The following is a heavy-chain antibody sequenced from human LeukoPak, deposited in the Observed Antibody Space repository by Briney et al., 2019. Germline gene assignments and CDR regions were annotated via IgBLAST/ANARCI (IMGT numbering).Heavy chain of an antibody. V-gene: IGHV3-74*01. D-gene: IGHD5-24*01. J-gene: IGHJ4*02. CDR2: ISSDGTST. Sequence: GGSLRLSCAASGFTFSNYWMHWVRQAPGKGLVWVSRISSDGTSTSYADSVKGRFTISRDNAKNTLYLQMNSLRAEDTAVYYCAGYNYGPPFDYWGQGTLVTVSS. CDR1: GFTFSNYW. CDR3: AGYNYGPPFDY.